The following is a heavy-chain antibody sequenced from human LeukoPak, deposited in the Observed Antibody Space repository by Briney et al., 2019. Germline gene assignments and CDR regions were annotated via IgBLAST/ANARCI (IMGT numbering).Heavy chain of an antibody. CDR1: GFSFSTYS. CDR3: ARDPHALDY. Sequence: WGSLRLSCATSGFSFSTYSMNWVRQAPGKGLEWVSYLYSSGTTIYYADSVKGRFTISRDNAKNSLYLQMNSLRDEDTAVYYCARDPHALDYWGQGTLVTVPS. J-gene: IGHJ4*02. CDR2: LYSSGTTI. V-gene: IGHV3-48*02.